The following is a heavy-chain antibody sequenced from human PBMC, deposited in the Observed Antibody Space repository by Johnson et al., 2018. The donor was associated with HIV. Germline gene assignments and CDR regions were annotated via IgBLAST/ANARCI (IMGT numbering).Heavy chain of an antibody. D-gene: IGHD5-18*01. CDR1: GFTFSSYG. J-gene: IGHJ3*02. CDR2: IRYDGSNK. CDR3: AKTEDRGYRMETGAFDI. V-gene: IGHV3-30*02. Sequence: QVQLVESGGGVVQPGGSLRLSCAASGFTFSSYGMHWVRQAPGKGLEWVAFIRYDGSNKYYADSVKGRFTISRDNSKNTLYLQMNSLRAEDTAVYYGAKTEDRGYRMETGAFDIWGQGTMVTVSS.